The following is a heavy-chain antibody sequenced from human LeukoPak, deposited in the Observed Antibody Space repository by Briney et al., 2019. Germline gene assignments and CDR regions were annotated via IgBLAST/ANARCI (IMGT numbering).Heavy chain of an antibody. V-gene: IGHV4-4*09. J-gene: IGHJ5*02. D-gene: IGHD3-10*01. CDR2: IYATGRT. CDR1: GGSISSYY. CDR3: ARHGSVRSPLGP. Sequence: SETLSLTCTVSGGSISSYYWSWIRQPPGKGLEWIGYIYATGRTNYNPSLKSRVTISVDTSKTQFSLNLRSVTAADTAVYYCARHGSVRSPLGPWGQGTLVTVSS.